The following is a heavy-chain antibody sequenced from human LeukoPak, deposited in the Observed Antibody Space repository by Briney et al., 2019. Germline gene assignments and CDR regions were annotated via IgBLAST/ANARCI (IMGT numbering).Heavy chain of an antibody. V-gene: IGHV4-34*01. D-gene: IGHD1-26*01. CDR3: ARGPGSGSYNFDY. Sequence: SETLSLTCAVYGGSFSGYYWTWIRQPPGKGLEWIGEINHSGSNNYNPSLKSRVTISVDTSKNQFSLKLSSVAAADTAVYYCARGPGSGSYNFDYWGQGTLVTVSS. CDR1: GGSFSGYY. J-gene: IGHJ4*02. CDR2: INHSGSN.